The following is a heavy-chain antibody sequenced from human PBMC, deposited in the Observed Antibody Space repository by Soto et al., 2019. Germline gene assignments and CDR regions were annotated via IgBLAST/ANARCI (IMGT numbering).Heavy chain of an antibody. J-gene: IGHJ4*02. Sequence: QVQLVQSGPEVKKPGSSVKVSCKASGDTFNSYVITWVRQAPGQGLEWLGGIITAFGTTSYAQNFQDRLTSTADEAATTDHMELSSLTSDDTAMYYCTRSYGYTFGGSLDNWGQGTLVTVSS. CDR3: TRSYGYTFGGSLDN. CDR2: IITAFGTT. CDR1: GDTFNSYV. V-gene: IGHV1-69*01. D-gene: IGHD5-18*01.